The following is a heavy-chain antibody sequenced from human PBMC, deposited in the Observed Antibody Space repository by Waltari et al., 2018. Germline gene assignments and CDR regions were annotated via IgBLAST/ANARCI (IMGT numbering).Heavy chain of an antibody. CDR1: GGSISSYY. V-gene: IGHV4-59*01. CDR3: ARGEMSIAARRVLGWFDP. Sequence: QVQLQESGPGLVKPSETLSLTCTVSGGSISSYYRSWIRQPPGKGLEGIGYIYYSGSTNYNPSLKSRVTISVDTSKNQFSLKLSSVTAADTAVYYCARGEMSIAARRVLGWFDPWGQGTLVTVSS. CDR2: IYYSGST. D-gene: IGHD6-6*01. J-gene: IGHJ5*02.